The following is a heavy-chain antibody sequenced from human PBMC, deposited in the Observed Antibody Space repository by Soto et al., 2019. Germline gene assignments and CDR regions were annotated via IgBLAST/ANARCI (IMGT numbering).Heavy chain of an antibody. Sequence: SETLSLTCAVYGGSFSGYYWSWIRQPPGKGLEWIGEINHSGSTNYNPSLKSRVTISVDTSKNQFSLKLSAVTAADTAVDYCARGLKIHYYYYYGMDVWGQGTMVTVYS. J-gene: IGHJ6*02. V-gene: IGHV4-34*01. CDR2: INHSGST. CDR1: GGSFSGYY. CDR3: ARGLKIHYYYYYGMDV.